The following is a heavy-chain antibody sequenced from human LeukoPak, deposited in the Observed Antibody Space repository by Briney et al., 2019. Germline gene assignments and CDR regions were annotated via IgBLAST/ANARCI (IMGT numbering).Heavy chain of an antibody. CDR3: ARGAYCGVDCPLPNSLY. V-gene: IGHV3-74*01. CDR1: EFTFSSYW. D-gene: IGHD2-21*01. CDR2: IKSDGSST. Sequence: GGSLRLSCAASEFTFSSYWMHWVRQAPGMGLVWVSRIKSDGSSTTYADSVKGRFTISRDNAKNTLYLQMNSLTAEDTAVYYCARGAYCGVDCPLPNSLYWGRGTLVTVSS. J-gene: IGHJ4*02.